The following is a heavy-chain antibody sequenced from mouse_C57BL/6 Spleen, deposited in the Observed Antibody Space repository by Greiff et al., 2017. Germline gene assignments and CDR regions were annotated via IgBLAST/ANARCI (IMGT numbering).Heavy chain of an antibody. CDR3: ARHSPGSSYYFDY. Sequence: EVQGVESGGDLVKPGGSLKLSCAASGFTFSSYGMSWVRQTPDKRLEWVATISSGGSYTYYPDSVKGRFTISRDNAKNTLYLQMSSLKSEDTAMYYCARHSPGSSYYFDYWGQGTTLTVSS. D-gene: IGHD1-1*01. V-gene: IGHV5-6*01. CDR2: ISSGGSYT. CDR1: GFTFSSYG. J-gene: IGHJ2*01.